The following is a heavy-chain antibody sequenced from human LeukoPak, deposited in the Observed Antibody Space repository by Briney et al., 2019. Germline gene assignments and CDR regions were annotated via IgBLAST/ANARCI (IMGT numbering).Heavy chain of an antibody. CDR1: GYSFTNYW. CDR2: IYPRDSDT. Sequence: GESLKISCKGSGYSFTNYWIGWVRQMPGKGLEWMGIIYPRDSDTRYIPSFQGQVTISADKSINTAYLQWGSLKASDTAMYYCARGCCTSTSCRGDAFDIWGQGTMVTVSS. V-gene: IGHV5-51*01. CDR3: ARGCCTSTSCRGDAFDI. D-gene: IGHD2-2*01. J-gene: IGHJ3*02.